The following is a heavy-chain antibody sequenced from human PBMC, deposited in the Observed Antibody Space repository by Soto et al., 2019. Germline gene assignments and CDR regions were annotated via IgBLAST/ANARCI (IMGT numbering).Heavy chain of an antibody. V-gene: IGHV3-13*01. CDR1: GFTFSSHD. Sequence: EVQLVESGGGLVQPGGSLRLSCAASGFTFSSHDMHWVRQATGKGLEWVSAIGTASDTYYTDSVKGRFTVSRENAKNSLYLQMSSPRAEDTAVYYCARGTYCSTTSCYGGHFDYWGQGALVAVSS. CDR3: ARGTYCSTTSCYGGHFDY. CDR2: IGTASDT. J-gene: IGHJ4*02. D-gene: IGHD2-2*01.